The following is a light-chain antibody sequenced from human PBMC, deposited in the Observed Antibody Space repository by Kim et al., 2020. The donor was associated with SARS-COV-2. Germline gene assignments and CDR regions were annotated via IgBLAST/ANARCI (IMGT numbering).Light chain of an antibody. CDR2: QDS. CDR3: QAWDSSTAV. J-gene: IGLJ2*01. Sequence: SYELTQPPSVSVSQGQTASITCSGDKLGEKYACWYEQKPGQSPVLVIYQDSKRPSGIPERFSGSNSGNTATLTISGTQAMDEADYYCQAWDSSTAVFGGG. CDR1: KLGEKY. V-gene: IGLV3-1*01.